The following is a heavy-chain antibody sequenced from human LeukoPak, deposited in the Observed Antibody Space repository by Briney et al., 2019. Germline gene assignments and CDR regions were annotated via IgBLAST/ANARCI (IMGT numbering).Heavy chain of an antibody. V-gene: IGHV3-48*03. CDR2: ISSSGSTI. CDR3: ARTAHTVAGFVY. D-gene: IGHD6-19*01. Sequence: GGSLRLSCAASGFTFSSYEMNWVRQAPGKGLEWVSYISSSGSTIYYADSVKGRFTISRDNAKNSLYLQMNSLRAEDTAVYFCARTAHTVAGFVYWGQGTLVTVSS. CDR1: GFTFSSYE. J-gene: IGHJ4*02.